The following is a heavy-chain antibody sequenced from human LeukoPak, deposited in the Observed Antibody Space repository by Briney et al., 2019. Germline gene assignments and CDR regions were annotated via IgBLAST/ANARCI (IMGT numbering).Heavy chain of an antibody. V-gene: IGHV3-11*04. D-gene: IGHD3-16*01. CDR3: ARAGELRYMDV. CDR1: GFIFSEYY. J-gene: IGHJ6*03. Sequence: PGGSLRLSCSASGFIFSEYYMTWIRQAPGKGLEWVSTIKGTGLTTYYADSVKGRFTISRDNTKNSVFLQMGSLRADDTAIYYCARAGELRYMDVCGKGTAVTVSS. CDR2: IKGTGLTT.